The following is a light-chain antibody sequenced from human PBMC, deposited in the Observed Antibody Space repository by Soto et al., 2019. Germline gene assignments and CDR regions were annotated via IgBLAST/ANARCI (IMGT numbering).Light chain of an antibody. CDR1: SSDVDAYNY. J-gene: IGLJ2*01. Sequence: QSALAQPPSASGSPGQSVTISCTGTSSDVDAYNYVSWYQQHRGKAPKLIIYDVSQRPSGIPDRFSGSKSGNTASLTVSGLQAEDEAVYYCNSFAGSAHVVFGGGTQLTVL. V-gene: IGLV2-8*01. CDR3: NSFAGSAHVV. CDR2: DVS.